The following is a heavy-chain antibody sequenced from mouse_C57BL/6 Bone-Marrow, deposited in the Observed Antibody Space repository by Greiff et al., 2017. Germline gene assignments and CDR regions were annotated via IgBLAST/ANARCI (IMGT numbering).Heavy chain of an antibody. CDR2: IHPNSGST. CDR3: AIGYYYGSKGMDY. J-gene: IGHJ4*01. CDR1: GYTFTSYW. Sequence: QVQLQQPGAELVKPGASVKLSCKASGYTFTSYWMHWVKQRPGQGLEWIGMIHPNSGSTNYNEKFKSKATLTVDKSSSTAYMQLSSLTSEDSAVYYCAIGYYYGSKGMDYWGQGTSVTVSS. D-gene: IGHD1-1*01. V-gene: IGHV1-64*01.